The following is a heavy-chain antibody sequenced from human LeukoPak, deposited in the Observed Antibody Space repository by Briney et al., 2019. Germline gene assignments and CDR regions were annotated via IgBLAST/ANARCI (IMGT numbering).Heavy chain of an antibody. V-gene: IGHV1-69*13. CDR2: IIPIFGTA. CDR1: GGTFSSYA. J-gene: IGHJ5*02. CDR3: AFTITIFGVANEYNWFDP. Sequence: SVKVSCKASGGTFSSYAISRVRQAPGQGLEWMGGIIPIFGTANYAQKFQGRVTITADESTSTAYMELSSLRSEDTAVYYCAFTITIFGVANEYNWFDPWGQGTLVTVSS. D-gene: IGHD3-3*01.